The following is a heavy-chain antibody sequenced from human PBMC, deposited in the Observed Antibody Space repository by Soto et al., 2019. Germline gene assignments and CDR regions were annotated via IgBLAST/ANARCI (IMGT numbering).Heavy chain of an antibody. J-gene: IGHJ4*02. CDR1: GGSISSSSYY. Sequence: PSETLSLTCTVSGGSISSSSYYWGWIRQPPGKGLEWIGSISYSGRTYYNPSLKSRVTISVDTSKNQFSLKLSSVTAADTAMYYCARSEATIPLIDYWGQGTLVTVSS. D-gene: IGHD5-12*01. CDR2: ISYSGRT. V-gene: IGHV4-39*01. CDR3: ARSEATIPLIDY.